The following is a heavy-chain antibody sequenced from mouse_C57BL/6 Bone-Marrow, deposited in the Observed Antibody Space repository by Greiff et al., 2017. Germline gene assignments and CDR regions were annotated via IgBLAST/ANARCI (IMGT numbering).Heavy chain of an antibody. Sequence: QVQLKESGAELARPGASVKLSCKASGYTFTSSGISWVKQRTGQGLEWIGEIYPRSGNTYYNEKFKGKATLTADKSSSTAYMELRSLTSEDSAVYFCARGDYYGSSCRFAYWGQGTLVTVSA. D-gene: IGHD1-1*01. CDR1: GYTFTSSG. V-gene: IGHV1-81*01. CDR2: IYPRSGNT. CDR3: ARGDYYGSSCRFAY. J-gene: IGHJ3*01.